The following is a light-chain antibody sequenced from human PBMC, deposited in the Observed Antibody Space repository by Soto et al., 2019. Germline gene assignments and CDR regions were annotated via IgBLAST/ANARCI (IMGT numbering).Light chain of an antibody. CDR2: GAS. CDR1: QSVTSN. CDR3: QQYGSSPRT. J-gene: IGKJ1*01. Sequence: EIVLTLSPVTVAVSPGEVATLPCWASQSVTSNLAWYQQKRGQAPRLLIYGASSRATGIPDRFSGSGSGTDFTLTISRLEPEDFTVNYCQQYGSSPRTFGQGTKVDVK. V-gene: IGKV3-20*01.